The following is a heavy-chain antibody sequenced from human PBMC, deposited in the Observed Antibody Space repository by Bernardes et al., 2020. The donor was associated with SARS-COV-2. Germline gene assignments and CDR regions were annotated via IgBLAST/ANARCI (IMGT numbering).Heavy chain of an antibody. D-gene: IGHD6-25*01. CDR1: GFTFSNYD. CDR3: ARASSGLDY. CDR2: IGTSGDT. Sequence: GGSLRLSCAASGFTFSNYDMHWVRQAPGRGLEWVSVIGTSGDTYYTDSVRGRFTISRENAKDSFYLHMNSLRAGDTAVHYCARASSGLDYWGQGTLVAVSS. V-gene: IGHV3-13*01. J-gene: IGHJ4*02.